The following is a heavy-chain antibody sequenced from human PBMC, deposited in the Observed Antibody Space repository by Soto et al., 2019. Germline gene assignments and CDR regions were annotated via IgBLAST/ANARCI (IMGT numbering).Heavy chain of an antibody. Sequence: SETLSLTCTVSGYSISSGSYWAWIRQPPGRGPEWIASIYHGGTTFYNPSLKSRITISVDTSNNQFPLKLTSVTAADTAVYYCARASLNDYRRYYYYYYGMDVWGQGTTVT. CDR3: ARASLNDYRRYYYYYYGMDV. J-gene: IGHJ6*02. V-gene: IGHV4-38-2*02. CDR2: IYHGGTT. CDR1: GYSISSGSY. D-gene: IGHD4-4*01.